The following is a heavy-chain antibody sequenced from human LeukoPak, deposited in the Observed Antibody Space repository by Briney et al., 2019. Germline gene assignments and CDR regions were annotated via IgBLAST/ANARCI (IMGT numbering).Heavy chain of an antibody. V-gene: IGHV3-30*03. Sequence: PGGSLRLSCAASGFTFSSYGMHWVRQAPGKGLEWVAVISYDGSNKYYADSVKGRFTISRDNSKNTLYLQMNSLRAEDTAVYYCATDIRWGAFDVWGQGTMVTVSS. D-gene: IGHD3-3*01. CDR2: ISYDGSNK. CDR3: ATDIRWGAFDV. CDR1: GFTFSSYG. J-gene: IGHJ3*01.